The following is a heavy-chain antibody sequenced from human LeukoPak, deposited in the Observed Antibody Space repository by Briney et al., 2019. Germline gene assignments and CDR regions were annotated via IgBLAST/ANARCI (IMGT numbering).Heavy chain of an antibody. D-gene: IGHD4-23*01. J-gene: IGHJ4*02. CDR3: AKRRGFPGGPLDFDY. CDR1: GLNFSSYA. Sequence: GGSLRLSCAASGLNFSSYAVGGVRRAPGKGLEWVSAISGSSGNTYHADSVRGRFTISRDNSKSTLYLQMNSLRAEDTAVYYCAKRRGFPGGPLDFDYWGQGTLVTASS. V-gene: IGHV3-23*01. CDR2: ISGSSGNT.